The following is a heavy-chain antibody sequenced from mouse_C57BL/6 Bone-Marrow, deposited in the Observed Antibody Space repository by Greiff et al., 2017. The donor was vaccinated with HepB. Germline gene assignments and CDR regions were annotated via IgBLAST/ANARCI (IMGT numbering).Heavy chain of an antibody. CDR2: IYPYSGGT. CDR1: GYTFTSYW. Sequence: QVQLQQSGAELVKPGASVKLSCKASGYTFTSYWMHWVKQRPGRGLEWIGRIYPYSGGTKYNEKFKSKATLTVDKPSSTAYMQLSSLTSEDSAVYYCAVWACSSNWYAMDYWGQGTSVTVSA. CDR3: AVWACSSNWYAMDY. D-gene: IGHD2-5*01. V-gene: IGHV1-72*01. J-gene: IGHJ4*01.